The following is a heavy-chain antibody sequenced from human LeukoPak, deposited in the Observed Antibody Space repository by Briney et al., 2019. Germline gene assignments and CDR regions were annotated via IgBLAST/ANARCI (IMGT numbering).Heavy chain of an antibody. J-gene: IGHJ4*02. Sequence: GRSLRLSCAASEFTFSANGMHWLRQRPGKGLESPAVISPDASETYYANSVKGRFTISRDNSKNTLYLQMNSLRGDETAVYFCARAQRDGYNQIDYWGQGTLVTVSS. CDR2: ISPDASET. V-gene: IGHV3-30*03. CDR3: ARAQRDGYNQIDY. CDR1: EFTFSANG. D-gene: IGHD5-24*01.